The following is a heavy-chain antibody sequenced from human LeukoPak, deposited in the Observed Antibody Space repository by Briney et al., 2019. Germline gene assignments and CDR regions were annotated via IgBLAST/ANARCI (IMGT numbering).Heavy chain of an antibody. CDR1: GGSFSGYY. Sequence: SETLSLTCAVYGGSFSGYYWSWIRQPPGKGLEWIGEINHSGSTNYNPSLKSRVTISVDTSKNQFSLKLSSVTAADTAVYYCASRPRRDGYNYGLPPMVQHWGQGTLVTVSS. J-gene: IGHJ1*01. CDR3: ASRPRRDGYNYGLPPMVQH. D-gene: IGHD5-24*01. CDR2: INHSGST. V-gene: IGHV4-34*01.